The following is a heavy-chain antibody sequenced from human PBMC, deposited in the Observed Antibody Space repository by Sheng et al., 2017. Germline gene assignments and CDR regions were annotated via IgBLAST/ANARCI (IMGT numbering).Heavy chain of an antibody. D-gene: IGHD3-10*01. Sequence: QVQLVQSGAEVKKPGASVKVSCKASGYTFTSYGISWVRQAPGQGLEWMGWISADNGNTNYVQKLQGRVTMTTDTSTNTAYMELRSLRSDDTAVYYCARVLYYGSGDNWFDPWGQGTLVTVSS. CDR2: ISADNGNT. CDR3: ARVLYYGSGDNWFDP. V-gene: IGHV1-18*01. J-gene: IGHJ5*02. CDR1: GYTFTSYG.